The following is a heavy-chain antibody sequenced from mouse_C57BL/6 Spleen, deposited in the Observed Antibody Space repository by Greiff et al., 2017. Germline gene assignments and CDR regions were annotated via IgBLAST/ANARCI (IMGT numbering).Heavy chain of an antibody. CDR3: ARYYYGSYWYFDV. CDR2: ISYDGSN. Sequence: VQLQQSGPGLVKPSQSLSLTCSVTGYSITSGYYWNWIRQFPGNKLEWMGYISYDGSNNYNPSLKNRISITRDTSKNQFFLKLNSVTTEDTATYYCARYYYGSYWYFDVWGTGTTVTVSS. J-gene: IGHJ1*03. CDR1: GYSITSGYY. V-gene: IGHV3-6*01. D-gene: IGHD1-1*01.